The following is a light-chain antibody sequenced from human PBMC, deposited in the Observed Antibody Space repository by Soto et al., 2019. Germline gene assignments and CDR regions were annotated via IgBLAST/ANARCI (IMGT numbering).Light chain of an antibody. Sequence: EIVLTQSPGTLSLSPGERATLSCRASQTVNSSYLAWYQRKPGQAPRLLIYDTSTRATGIPARFSGSGSGTEFTLTISSLQSEDFAVYYCQQYSNWPPITFGQGTRLEIK. CDR1: QTVNSSY. CDR2: DTS. J-gene: IGKJ5*01. V-gene: IGKV3-15*01. CDR3: QQYSNWPPIT.